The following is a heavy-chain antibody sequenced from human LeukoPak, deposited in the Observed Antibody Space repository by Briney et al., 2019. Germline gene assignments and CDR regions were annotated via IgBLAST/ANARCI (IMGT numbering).Heavy chain of an antibody. CDR2: ISYDGSNK. V-gene: IGHV3-30-3*01. D-gene: IGHD7-27*01. CDR3: AKDGGLWVSAHWGDS. Sequence: GGSLRLSCAASGFTFSSYAMHWVRQAPGKGLEWVAVISYDGSNKYYADSVKGRFTVSRDNSKNKLFLQMNSLRAEDTAVYYCAKDGGLWVSAHWGDSWGRGTLVTVSS. J-gene: IGHJ4*02. CDR1: GFTFSSYA.